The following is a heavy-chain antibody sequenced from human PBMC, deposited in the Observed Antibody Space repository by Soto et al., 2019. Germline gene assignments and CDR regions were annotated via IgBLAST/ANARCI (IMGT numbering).Heavy chain of an antibody. CDR1: GLTFTTYA. CDR2: ISFDGYDK. CDR3: ARGLRRKVRGIDY. V-gene: IGHV3-30-3*01. Sequence: QVQLVESGGGVVQPGRSLRLSCAASGLTFTTYAMHWVRQAPGKGLEWVAVISFDGYDKYYADSVKGRFTISRDDSKNTLDMQMNSLKPEDTAVYSCARGLRRKVRGIDYWGQGTLVTVSS. D-gene: IGHD3-10*01. J-gene: IGHJ4*02.